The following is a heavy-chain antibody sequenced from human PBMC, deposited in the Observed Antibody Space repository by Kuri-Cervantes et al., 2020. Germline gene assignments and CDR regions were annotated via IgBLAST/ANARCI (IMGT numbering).Heavy chain of an antibody. V-gene: IGHV3-53*01. CDR2: IYSGGST. CDR3: ARAPLELGYSSSSGPYYYYGMDV. Sequence: LSLTCAASGFTFSSYSMNWVRQAPGKGLEWVSVIYSGGSTYYADSVKGRFTISRDNSKNTLYLQMNSLRAEDTAVYYCARAPLELGYSSSSGPYYYYGMDVWGQGTTVTVSS. CDR1: GFTFSSYS. D-gene: IGHD6-6*01. J-gene: IGHJ6*02.